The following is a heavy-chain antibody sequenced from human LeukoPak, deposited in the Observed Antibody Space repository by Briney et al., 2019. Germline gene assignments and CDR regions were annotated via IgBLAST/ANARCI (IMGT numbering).Heavy chain of an antibody. J-gene: IGHJ4*02. Sequence: QPGRSLRLSCAAPGFTFSSYAMHWVRQAPGKGLEWVAVISYDGSNKYYADSVKGRFTISRDNSKNTLYLQMNSLRAEDTAVYYCARGLEYSYGHYFDYWGQGTLVTVSS. V-gene: IGHV3-30*04. D-gene: IGHD5-18*01. CDR2: ISYDGSNK. CDR3: ARGLEYSYGHYFDY. CDR1: GFTFSSYA.